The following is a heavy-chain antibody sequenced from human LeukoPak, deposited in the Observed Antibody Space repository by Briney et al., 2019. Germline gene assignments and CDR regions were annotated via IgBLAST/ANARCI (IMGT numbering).Heavy chain of an antibody. CDR1: DYTFSNYG. CDR2: ISAYNGDT. CDR3: ARVSPHGGNPSYYYGMDV. Sequence: GASVKVSCKASDYTFSNYGISWVRQAPGQGLEWMGWISAYNGDTHYAQKLQGRVTMTTDTSTSTAYMELRSLRSDDTAVYYCARVSPHGGNPSYYYGMDVWGQGTTVTVSS. V-gene: IGHV1-18*01. J-gene: IGHJ6*02. D-gene: IGHD4-23*01.